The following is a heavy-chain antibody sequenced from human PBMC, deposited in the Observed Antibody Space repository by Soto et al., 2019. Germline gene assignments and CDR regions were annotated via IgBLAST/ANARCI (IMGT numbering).Heavy chain of an antibody. Sequence: QVHLAESGGGVVQPGRSLRLSCAGSGFTFSSYAMHWVRQAPGKGLEWVAVISNDGSYKYYADSLKGRFIISRDNSKNTLYLQMNSLRAEYTAVYYCAKDLYYYDSSLDDYWGQGTLVSVSS. V-gene: IGHV3-30*18. J-gene: IGHJ4*02. CDR3: AKDLYYYDSSLDDY. CDR2: ISNDGSYK. CDR1: GFTFSSYA. D-gene: IGHD3-22*01.